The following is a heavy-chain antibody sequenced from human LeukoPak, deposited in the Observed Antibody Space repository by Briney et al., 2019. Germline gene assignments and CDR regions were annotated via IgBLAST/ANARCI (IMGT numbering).Heavy chain of an antibody. CDR2: IKQDGSEK. J-gene: IGHJ4*02. D-gene: IGHD6-19*01. CDR1: GFTFSSYW. CDR3: ARDVTIAVAGTNYVDY. Sequence: PGGSLRLSCAASGFTFSSYWMSWVRQAPGKGLEWVANIKQDGSEKYYVDSVKGRFTISRDNAKNSLYLQMNSLRAEDTAVYYCARDVTIAVAGTNYVDYWGQGTLVTVSS. V-gene: IGHV3-7*01.